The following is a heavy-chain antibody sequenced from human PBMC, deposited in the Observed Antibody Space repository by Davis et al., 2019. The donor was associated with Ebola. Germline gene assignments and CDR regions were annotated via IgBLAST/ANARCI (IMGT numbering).Heavy chain of an antibody. CDR2: ISSSSSYI. Sequence: GESLKISCAASGFTFSSYSMNWVRQAPGKGLEWVSSISSSSSYIYYADSVKGRFTISRDNAKNSLYLQMNSLRAEDTAVYYCARGSGYSSGWKDYWGQGTLVTVSS. V-gene: IGHV3-21*01. J-gene: IGHJ4*02. D-gene: IGHD6-19*01. CDR1: GFTFSSYS. CDR3: ARGSGYSSGWKDY.